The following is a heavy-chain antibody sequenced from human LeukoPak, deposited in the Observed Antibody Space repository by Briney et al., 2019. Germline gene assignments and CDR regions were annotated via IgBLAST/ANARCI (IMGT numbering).Heavy chain of an antibody. CDR3: AKDSHWNYMGGGWFDP. Sequence: GGSLRLSCAASGFTFSSYSMNWVRQAPGKGLEWVSYISSSSSTTYYADSVKGRFTISRDNAKNSVYLQMNSLRAEDTAVYYCAKDSHWNYMGGGWFDPWGQGTLVTVSS. J-gene: IGHJ5*02. CDR2: ISSSSSTT. V-gene: IGHV3-48*01. CDR1: GFTFSSYS. D-gene: IGHD1-7*01.